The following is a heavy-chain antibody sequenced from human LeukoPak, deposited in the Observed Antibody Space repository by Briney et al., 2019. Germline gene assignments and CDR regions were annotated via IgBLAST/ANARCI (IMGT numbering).Heavy chain of an antibody. J-gene: IGHJ6*03. V-gene: IGHV4-4*07. CDR1: GGSISSYY. CDR3: ARGRYESTRLSAYYYYYMDV. Sequence: SETLSLTCTVSGGSISSYYWSWIRQPAGKGLEWIGRIYTSGSTIYNPSLKSRVTLSVDTSKNQFSLKLSSVTAADTAVYYCARGRYESTRLSAYYYYYMDVWGKGTTVTVSS. CDR2: IYTSGST. D-gene: IGHD1-14*01.